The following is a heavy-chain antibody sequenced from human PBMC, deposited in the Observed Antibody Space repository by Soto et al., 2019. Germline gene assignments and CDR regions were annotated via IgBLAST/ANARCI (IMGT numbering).Heavy chain of an antibody. J-gene: IGHJ6*02. CDR2: IISIFGTA. V-gene: IGHV1-69*01. CDR1: GGTFSSYA. Sequence: QVQLVQSGAEVKKPGSSVKVSCKASGGTFSSYAISWVRQAPGQGLEWMGGIISIFGTANYAQKFQGRVTITADESTSTAYMELSSLRSEDTAVYYCARDRWAARFYYYYGMDVWGQGTTVTVSS. CDR3: ARDRWAARFYYYYGMDV. D-gene: IGHD6-6*01.